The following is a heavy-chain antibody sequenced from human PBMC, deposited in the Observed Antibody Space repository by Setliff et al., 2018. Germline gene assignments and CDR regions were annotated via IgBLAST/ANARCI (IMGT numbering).Heavy chain of an antibody. D-gene: IGHD3-3*01. CDR2: ITGSGINT. CDR1: GFSFSSYA. CDR3: AKSPHDFWSGRVFFDS. J-gene: IGHJ4*01. V-gene: IGHV3-23*01. Sequence: PGGSLRLSCAASGFSFSSYAMNWVRQAPGKGLEWISSITGSGINTYYTGSVRGRFTISRDNHNTTLFLQMNSLRVEDTAIYYCAKSPHDFWSGRVFFDSWGPGMLVTVS.